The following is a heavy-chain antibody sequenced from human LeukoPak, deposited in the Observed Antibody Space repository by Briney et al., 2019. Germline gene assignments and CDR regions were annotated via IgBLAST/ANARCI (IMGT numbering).Heavy chain of an antibody. J-gene: IGHJ3*02. CDR2: VYSSGIT. Sequence: PSETLSLTCTVSGGSISDYNWNWIRQPPGKGLEWLGRVYSSGITNYNPSLKSRATISVDKSNSQFSLKLTSVTAADTALYYCATSHLVAWPDAFDIWGQGTMVTVSS. CDR3: ATSHLVAWPDAFDI. D-gene: IGHD5-12*01. V-gene: IGHV4-4*07. CDR1: GGSISDYN.